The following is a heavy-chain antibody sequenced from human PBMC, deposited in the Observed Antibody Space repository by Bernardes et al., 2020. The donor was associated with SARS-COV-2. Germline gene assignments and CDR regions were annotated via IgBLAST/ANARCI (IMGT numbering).Heavy chain of an antibody. CDR2: ISGSGGTT. CDR1: GFAFSSYA. Sequence: GGSLRLSCAASGFAFSSYAMSWVRLAPGKGLEWVSVISGSGGTTYYSDSVKGRFTISRDNAKNSVSLQMNSLRAEDTAVYYCARSGTYPDAFDIWGQGTMVTVSS. CDR3: ARSGTYPDAFDI. D-gene: IGHD1-26*01. V-gene: IGHV3-23*01. J-gene: IGHJ3*02.